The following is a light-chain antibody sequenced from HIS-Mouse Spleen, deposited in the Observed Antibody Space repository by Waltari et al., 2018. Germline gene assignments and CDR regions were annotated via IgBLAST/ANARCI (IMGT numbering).Light chain of an antibody. V-gene: IGLV2-8*01. Sequence: QSALTQPPSASGSPGQSVTISCTGTSSDVGGYNYFSCYQPHPGKAPKLMIYEVSKRPSGVPDRFSGSKSGNTASLTVSGLQAEDEADYYCSSYAGSNNVVFGGGTKLTVL. J-gene: IGLJ2*01. CDR3: SSYAGSNNVV. CDR2: EVS. CDR1: SSDVGGYNY.